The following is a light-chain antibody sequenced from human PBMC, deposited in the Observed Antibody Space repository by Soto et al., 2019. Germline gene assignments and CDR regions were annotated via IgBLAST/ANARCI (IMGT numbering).Light chain of an antibody. V-gene: IGKV3-11*01. CDR1: QSISSH. CDR3: QQRPNWRLT. J-gene: IGKJ4*01. CDR2: DAS. Sequence: EIVLTQSPATLSLSPGERATLSCRASQSISSHLVWYQQKPGQAPRLLMYDASNRATGIPARFSGSGSGTDFTLTISSLEPEDFAVYYCQQRPNWRLTLGGGTKVEIK.